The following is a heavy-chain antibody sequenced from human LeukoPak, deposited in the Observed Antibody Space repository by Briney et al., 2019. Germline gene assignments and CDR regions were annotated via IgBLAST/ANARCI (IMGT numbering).Heavy chain of an antibody. D-gene: IGHD1-26*01. Sequence: GASVKVSCKASGYTLTSNEINWVRQAAGQGLEWMGWMDPKSEDTGYAQKFRGRVSMSTNTSISTAYMELSSLRLEDTAVYFCATSEWAGFDSWGQGTLVTVSS. CDR1: GYTLTSNE. CDR3: ATSEWAGFDS. V-gene: IGHV1-8*01. J-gene: IGHJ4*02. CDR2: MDPKSEDT.